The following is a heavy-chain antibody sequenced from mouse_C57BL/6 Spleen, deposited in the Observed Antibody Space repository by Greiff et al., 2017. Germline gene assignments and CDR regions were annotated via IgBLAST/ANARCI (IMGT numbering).Heavy chain of an antibody. CDR2: IDPTDSYT. V-gene: IGHV1-69*01. CDR1: GYTFTSYW. CDR3: ARYWDGGGFDY. Sequence: QVQLQQPGAELVMPGASVKLSCKASGYTFTSYWMHWVKQRPGQGLEWIGEIDPTDSYTNYNQKFKGKSTLTVDKSSSTAYMQLSSLTSEDSAVYYCARYWDGGGFDYWGQGTTLTVSS. D-gene: IGHD4-1*01. J-gene: IGHJ2*01.